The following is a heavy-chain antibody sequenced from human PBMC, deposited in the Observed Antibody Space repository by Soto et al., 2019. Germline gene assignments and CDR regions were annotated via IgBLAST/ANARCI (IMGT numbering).Heavy chain of an antibody. V-gene: IGHV2-70*11. CDR3: ARIRCISSPKYYFDY. CDR1: GFSLSTSGMC. J-gene: IGHJ4*02. Sequence: SGPTLVNPTQTLTLTCTFSGFSLSTSGMCVSWIRQPPGKALEWLARIDWDDDKYYSTSLKTRLTISKDTSKNQVVLTMTNMDPVDTATYYCARIRCISSPKYYFDYWGQGTLVTAPQ. D-gene: IGHD2-8*01. CDR2: IDWDDDK.